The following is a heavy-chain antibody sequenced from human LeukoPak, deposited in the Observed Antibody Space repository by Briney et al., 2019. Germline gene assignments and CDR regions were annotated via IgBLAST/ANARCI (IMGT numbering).Heavy chain of an antibody. J-gene: IGHJ4*02. Sequence: PGRSLRLSCAASGFTFDDYAMHWVRQAPGKGLEWVSGISWNSGSIGYADSVKGRFTISRDNAKNSLYLQMNSLRNEDTALYYCARDRVDDYFFFDFWGQGTLVTVSS. D-gene: IGHD2/OR15-2a*01. CDR3: ARDRVDDYFFFDF. CDR2: ISWNSGSI. CDR1: GFTFDDYA. V-gene: IGHV3-9*01.